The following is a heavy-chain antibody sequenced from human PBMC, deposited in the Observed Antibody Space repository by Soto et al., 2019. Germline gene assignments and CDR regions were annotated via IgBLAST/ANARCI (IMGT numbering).Heavy chain of an antibody. CDR2: ISGSGATT. CDR3: AKSFSSNWYDYFDY. J-gene: IGHJ4*02. V-gene: IGHV3-23*01. Sequence: PGGSLRLSCAASGITFIADAMSWVRQAPGKGLEWVSAISGSGATTYYADSVKGRFTISRDKSKNTLYLQMNSLRAEDTALYYCAKSFSSNWYDYFDYWGQGGLVTVSS. CDR1: GITFIADA. D-gene: IGHD6-13*01.